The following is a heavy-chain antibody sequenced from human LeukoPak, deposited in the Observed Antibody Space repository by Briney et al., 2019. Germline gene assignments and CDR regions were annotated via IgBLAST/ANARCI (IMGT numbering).Heavy chain of an antibody. V-gene: IGHV4-61*02. CDR1: GCSISSGTYY. J-gene: IGHJ4*02. CDR3: ARGLDYYDSSGYSTFDY. Sequence: SETLSLTCTVSGCSISSGTYYWTWIRPPPGKGLEWIGRNYSSRTPNSNPSLQSRVTISMDTSKTQFSLRLSLLTAAATAEYSCARGLDYYDSSGYSTFDYWGQGTLVTVSS. D-gene: IGHD3-22*01. CDR2: NYSSRTP.